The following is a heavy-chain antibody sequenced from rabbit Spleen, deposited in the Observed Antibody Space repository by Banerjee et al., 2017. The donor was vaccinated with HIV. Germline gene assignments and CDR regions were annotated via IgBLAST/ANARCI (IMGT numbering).Heavy chain of an antibody. D-gene: IGHD4-1*01. Sequence: QSLEESGGDLVKPGASLTLTCTASGFSFNNNYYMCWVRQAPGKGLECIACIYAGGSGSTYYASWAKGRFTISKTSSTTVTLQMTSLTAADTATYFCGRGSYSIATYLNLWGPGTLVTVS. CDR3: GRGSYSIATYLNL. V-gene: IGHV1S40*01. J-gene: IGHJ4*01. CDR1: GFSFNNNYY. CDR2: IYAGGSGST.